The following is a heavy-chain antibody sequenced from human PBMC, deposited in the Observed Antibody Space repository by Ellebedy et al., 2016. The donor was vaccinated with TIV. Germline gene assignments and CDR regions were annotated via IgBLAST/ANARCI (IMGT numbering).Heavy chain of an antibody. CDR2: IRGDASTL. Sequence: GESLKISXAASEFISGDYWIHWVRQGPGRGLDWVSRIRGDASTLNFVDSVKGRFTVSRDSVQNTVYLQMNSLRVEDTGVYYCARRMVVPGASGWGYGMEVWGQGTKVIVSS. CDR3: ARRMVVPGASGWGYGMEV. D-gene: IGHD2-21*01. V-gene: IGHV3-74*01. J-gene: IGHJ6*02. CDR1: EFISGDYW.